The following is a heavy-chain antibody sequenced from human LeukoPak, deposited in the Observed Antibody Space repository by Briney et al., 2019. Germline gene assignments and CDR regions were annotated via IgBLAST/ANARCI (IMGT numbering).Heavy chain of an antibody. Sequence: GGSLRLSCAVSGISLSNYGMSWVRQAPGKGLEWVAGISGSGGSTNYADSVKGRFTIYRDNPENTLYLQMNRLRAEDTAVYFCAKRGVVIRVILVGFHKEAYYFYSWGQGALVTVSS. CDR3: AKRGVVIRVILVGFHKEAYYFYS. CDR2: ISGSGGST. J-gene: IGHJ4*02. D-gene: IGHD3-22*01. V-gene: IGHV3-23*01. CDR1: GISLSNYG.